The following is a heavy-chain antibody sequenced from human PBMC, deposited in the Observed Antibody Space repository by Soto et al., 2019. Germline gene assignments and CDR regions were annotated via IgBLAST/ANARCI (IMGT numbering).Heavy chain of an antibody. Sequence: TLSLTCAVSGYSIASGYYWAWIRQSPGKGLEWIGSIYHAGSVYYNPSLNSRVAVSLDTSKNHFSLKLTSVTAADTAVYYCAQPLPLRPGYYGMDVWGQGTTVTSP. V-gene: IGHV4-38-2*01. J-gene: IGHJ6*02. CDR2: IYHAGSV. CDR3: AQPLPLRPGYYGMDV. CDR1: GYSIASGYY. D-gene: IGHD3-3*01.